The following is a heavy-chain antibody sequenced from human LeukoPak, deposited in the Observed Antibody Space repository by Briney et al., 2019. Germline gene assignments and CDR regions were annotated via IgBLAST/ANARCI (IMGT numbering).Heavy chain of an antibody. Sequence: SETLSLTCTVSGGSISSYYWSWIRQPAGKGLEWIGRIYSSGSTNYNPSLKSRVTMSVDTSKNQYSLKLRSVAAADTAVYYCAGGVTVRGDRTFDYWGQGTLVTVSS. CDR1: GGSISSYY. J-gene: IGHJ4*02. CDR2: IYSSGST. CDR3: AGGVTVRGDRTFDY. V-gene: IGHV4-4*07. D-gene: IGHD3-10*01.